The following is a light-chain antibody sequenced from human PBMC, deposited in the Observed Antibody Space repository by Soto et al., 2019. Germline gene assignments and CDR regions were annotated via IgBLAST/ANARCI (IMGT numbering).Light chain of an antibody. CDR1: QSLLHRNGYNY. CDR2: LGS. CDR3: MQAVQTVPIT. V-gene: IGKV2-28*01. Sequence: DIVMTQSPLSLPVIPGEPASISCRSSQSLLHRNGYNYLDWYLQRPGQSPQLLIYLGSNRASGVPDRVSGRGSGTDFTLKITRVEAEDVGIYYCMQAVQTVPITFGQGTRLEIK. J-gene: IGKJ5*01.